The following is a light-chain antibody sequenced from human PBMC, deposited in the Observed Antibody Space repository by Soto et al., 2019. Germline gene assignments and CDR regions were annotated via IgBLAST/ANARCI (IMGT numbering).Light chain of an antibody. CDR2: STN. J-gene: IGLJ3*02. CDR1: SGSVSTSYY. CDR3: VLYMGSGFWV. V-gene: IGLV8-61*01. Sequence: QAVLTQEPSFSVSPGGTVTLTCGLSSGSVSTSYYPSWYQQTPGQAPRTLIYSTNTRSSGVPDRFSGSILGNKAALTITGAQADDESDYYCVLYMGSGFWVFGGGTKLTVL.